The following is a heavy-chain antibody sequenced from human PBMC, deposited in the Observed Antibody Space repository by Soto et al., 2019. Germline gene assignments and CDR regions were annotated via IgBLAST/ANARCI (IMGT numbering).Heavy chain of an antibody. J-gene: IGHJ5*02. V-gene: IGHV4-59*01. CDR1: GGSISSYY. CDR3: AREFRGYSYGYKALNWFDP. D-gene: IGHD5-18*01. Sequence: SETLSLTCTVSGGSISSYYWSWIRQPPGKGLEWIGYIYYSGSTNYNPSLKSRVTISVDTSKNQFSLKLSSVTAADTAVYYCAREFRGYSYGYKALNWFDPWGQGTLVTVSS. CDR2: IYYSGST.